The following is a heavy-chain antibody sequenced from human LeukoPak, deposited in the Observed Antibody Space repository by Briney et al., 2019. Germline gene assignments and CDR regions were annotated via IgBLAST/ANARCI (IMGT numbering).Heavy chain of an antibody. CDR2: IYTSGST. D-gene: IGHD6-13*01. CDR3: ARARSSSWYGGIFWFDP. V-gene: IGHV4-61*02. J-gene: IGHJ5*02. Sequence: SETLSLTCTVSGGSISSSSYYWGWIRQPAGKGLEWIGRIYTSGSTNYNPSLKSRVTISVDTSKNQFSLKLSSVTAADTAVYYCARARSSSWYGGIFWFDPWGQGTLVTVSS. CDR1: GGSISSSSYY.